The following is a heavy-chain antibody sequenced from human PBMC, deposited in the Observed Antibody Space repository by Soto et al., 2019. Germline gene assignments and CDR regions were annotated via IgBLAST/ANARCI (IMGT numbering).Heavy chain of an antibody. CDR2: ISYDGSNK. J-gene: IGHJ4*02. V-gene: IGHV3-30*18. CDR3: AKGRVGDYEFDY. CDR1: GFTFSSYG. D-gene: IGHD4-17*01. Sequence: QVQLVESGGGVVQPGRSLRLSCAASGFTFSSYGMHWVRQAPGKGLEWVAVISYDGSNKYYADSVKGRFTISRDNSKNTLYLQMNSLRAGDTAVYYCAKGRVGDYEFDYWGQGTLVTVSS.